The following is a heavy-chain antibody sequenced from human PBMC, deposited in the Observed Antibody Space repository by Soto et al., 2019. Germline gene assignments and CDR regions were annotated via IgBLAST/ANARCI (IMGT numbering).Heavy chain of an antibody. Sequence: LRLSCAASGFTLGRYGMSWVRQAPGKGLEWVSAVSPNGQGIYYADSVRGRFTISRDDSKNTLYLQLNSLKTEDTAVYYCVLTHRGTPERPYLDFWGQGALVTVSS. D-gene: IGHD3-9*01. CDR1: GFTLGRYG. J-gene: IGHJ4*02. CDR3: VLTHRGTPERPYLDF. V-gene: IGHV3-23*01. CDR2: VSPNGQGI.